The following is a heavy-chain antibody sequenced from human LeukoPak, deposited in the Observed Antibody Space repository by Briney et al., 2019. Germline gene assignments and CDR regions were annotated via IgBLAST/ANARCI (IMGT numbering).Heavy chain of an antibody. CDR3: ARVHSYGDYYYYYMDV. V-gene: IGHV4-61*02. D-gene: IGHD5-18*01. Sequence: PSETLSLTCTVSGGSISSGSYFWSWIRQPAGKGLEWVGRIHISGSTNYNPSLKSRITISIDTSKNQFSLKLSSVTAADTAVYYCARVHSYGDYYYYYMDVWGKGTTVTVSS. CDR2: IHISGST. J-gene: IGHJ6*03. CDR1: GGSISSGSYF.